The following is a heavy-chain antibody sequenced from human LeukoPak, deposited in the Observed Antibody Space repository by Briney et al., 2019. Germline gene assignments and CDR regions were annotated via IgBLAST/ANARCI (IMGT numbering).Heavy chain of an antibody. Sequence: SETLSLTCTVSGGSISSYYWSWIRQPPGKGLERIGYIYDTGSTKYNPSLKGRVTISVDTSKNQFSLKLSSVTAADTAVYYCARDHPGWWVWGQGTTVTVSS. J-gene: IGHJ6*02. CDR3: ARDHPGWWV. D-gene: IGHD2-15*01. CDR1: GGSISSYY. V-gene: IGHV4-59*01. CDR2: IYDTGST.